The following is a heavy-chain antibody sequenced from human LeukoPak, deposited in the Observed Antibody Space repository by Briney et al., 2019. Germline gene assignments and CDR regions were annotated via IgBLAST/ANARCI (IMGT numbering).Heavy chain of an antibody. CDR2: INAGNGNT. D-gene: IGHD3-10*01. Sequence: ASVKVSCNASGYTFTSYAMHWVRQAPGPRLEWMGWINAGNGNTKYSQKFQGRVTITRDTSASTAYMELSSLRSEDTAVYYCAHERRSYYYYGMDVWGQGTTVTVSS. CDR1: GYTFTSYA. J-gene: IGHJ6*02. V-gene: IGHV1-3*01. CDR3: AHERRSYYYYGMDV.